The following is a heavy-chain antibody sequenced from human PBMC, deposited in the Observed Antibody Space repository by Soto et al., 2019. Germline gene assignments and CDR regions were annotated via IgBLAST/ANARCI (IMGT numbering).Heavy chain of an antibody. CDR3: ARDNLYYYDSSGYPTLDY. J-gene: IGHJ4*02. Sequence: SLRLSCAASGFTFSSYAMHWVRQAPGTGLEWVAVISYDGSNKYYADSVKGRFTISRDNSKNTLYLQMNSLRAEDTAVYYCARDNLYYYDSSGYPTLDYWGQGTLVTVSS. D-gene: IGHD3-22*01. CDR2: ISYDGSNK. V-gene: IGHV3-30-3*01. CDR1: GFTFSSYA.